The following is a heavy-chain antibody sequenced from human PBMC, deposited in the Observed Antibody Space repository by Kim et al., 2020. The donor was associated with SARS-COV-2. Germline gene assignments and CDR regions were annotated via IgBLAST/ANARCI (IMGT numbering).Heavy chain of an antibody. CDR1: GGSTSSRTYY. Sequence: SETLSLTCTVSGGSTSSRTYYWGWIRQPPGNGLEWIGSIDYSGSTHYNTALKSRVTISVDTSKNQFSLKLTSVTAADTAVYFCARHSLYGLNYFDYWGQG. D-gene: IGHD3-10*01. V-gene: IGHV4-39*01. CDR3: ARHSLYGLNYFDY. CDR2: IDYSGST. J-gene: IGHJ4*02.